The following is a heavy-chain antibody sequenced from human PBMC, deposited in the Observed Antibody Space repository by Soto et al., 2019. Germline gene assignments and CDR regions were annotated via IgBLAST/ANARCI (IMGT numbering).Heavy chain of an antibody. V-gene: IGHV1-3*05. CDR1: GFTFTDYG. Sequence: QVPLVQSGAEEKKPGASVKVSCKTSGFTFTDYGIHWIRQAPGQRPEWMGWINAGNTNTKYSQKLQGRVTLTWDTSATTAYMELSSLRYVDTAAYYCAREGGWYVDYWGQGTLVTVSS. CDR3: AREGGWYVDY. J-gene: IGHJ4*02. CDR2: INAGNTNT. D-gene: IGHD6-19*01.